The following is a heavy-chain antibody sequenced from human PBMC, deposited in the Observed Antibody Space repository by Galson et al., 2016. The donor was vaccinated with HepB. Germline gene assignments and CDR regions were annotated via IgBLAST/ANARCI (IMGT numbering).Heavy chain of an antibody. Sequence: SLRLSCAASGFVFNNYPMTWVRQAPGKGLEWVSTIGSGGFQHYADSVKGRFTVSRDNSGNTIYLQMDSQTADDTALYFCAREGYSSGHCGSFDIWGRGTVVAVSS. CDR2: IGSGGFQ. CDR3: AREGYSSGHCGSFDI. J-gene: IGHJ3*02. V-gene: IGHV3-23*01. CDR1: GFVFNNYP. D-gene: IGHD6-19*01.